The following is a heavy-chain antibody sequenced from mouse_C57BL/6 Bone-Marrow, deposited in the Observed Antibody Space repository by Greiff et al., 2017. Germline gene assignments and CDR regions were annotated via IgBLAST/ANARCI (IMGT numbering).Heavy chain of an antibody. CDR3: ARRENYGSSYDAMDC. CDR2: ISSGRGST. Sequence: VQLQQPGAALVKPGASVKMSCKASGYTFTSPWITWVKQMPGPGLAWIGHISSGRGSTKYNEKFKSKATLTVDTSSSTAYMQLSSLTSEDSAVYNCARRENYGSSYDAMDCWGQGTSVTVSS. CDR1: GYTFTSPW. D-gene: IGHD1-1*01. V-gene: IGHV1-55*01. J-gene: IGHJ4*01.